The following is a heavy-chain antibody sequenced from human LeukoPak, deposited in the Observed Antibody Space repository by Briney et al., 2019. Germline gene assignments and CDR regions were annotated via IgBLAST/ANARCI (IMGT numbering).Heavy chain of an antibody. CDR1: GFTFSSYS. V-gene: IGHV3-21*01. Sequence: GGSLRLSCAASGFTFSSYSMNWVRQAPGKGLEWVSSISSSSSYIYYADSVKGRFAISRDNAKNSLYLQMNSLRAEDTAVYYCAKGSKEVLFTRDHHMDVWGKGTTVT. D-gene: IGHD3-3*01. CDR3: AKGSKEVLFTRDHHMDV. CDR2: ISSSSSYI. J-gene: IGHJ6*03.